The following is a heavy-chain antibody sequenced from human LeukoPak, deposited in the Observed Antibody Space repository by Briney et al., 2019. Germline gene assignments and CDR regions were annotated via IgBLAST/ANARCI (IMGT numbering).Heavy chain of an antibody. CDR2: INHSGST. J-gene: IGHJ5*02. CDR1: GGSFSGYY. Sequence: PSETLSLTCAVYGGSFSGYYWSWIRQPPGKGLEWIGEINHSGSTNYNPSLKSRVTISVDTSKNQFSLKLSSVTAADTAVYYCARGSDSSDWLENWFDPWGQGTLVTASS. CDR3: ARGSDSSDWLENWFDP. V-gene: IGHV4-34*01. D-gene: IGHD3-9*01.